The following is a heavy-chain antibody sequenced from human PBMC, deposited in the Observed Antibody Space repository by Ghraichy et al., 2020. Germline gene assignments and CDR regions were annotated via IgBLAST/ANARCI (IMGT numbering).Heavy chain of an antibody. D-gene: IGHD2-2*01. CDR3: TSSHIVVVPANYYYYGMDV. CDR1: GFTFSNAW. CDR2: IKSKTDGGTT. Sequence: GGSLRLSCAASGFTFSNAWMNWVRQAPGKGLEWVGRIKSKTDGGTTDYAAPVKGRFTISRDDSKNTLYLQMNSLKTEDTAVYYCTSSHIVVVPANYYYYGMDVWGQGTTVTVSS. V-gene: IGHV3-15*07. J-gene: IGHJ6*02.